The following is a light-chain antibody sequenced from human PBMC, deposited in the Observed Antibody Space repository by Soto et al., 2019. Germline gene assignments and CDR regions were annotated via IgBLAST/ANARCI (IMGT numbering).Light chain of an antibody. J-gene: IGKJ1*01. CDR3: QQYDNWPRWT. V-gene: IGKV3-15*01. Sequence: EILMTQSPVTLSVSPGERATLSCWASQSVRGNLAWYRQKPGQAPSLLIYDVSTRATGVPVRFRGSGSGTEFTLTISSLQSEDFAVYSCQQYDNWPRWTFGQGTKVDIK. CDR2: DVS. CDR1: QSVRGN.